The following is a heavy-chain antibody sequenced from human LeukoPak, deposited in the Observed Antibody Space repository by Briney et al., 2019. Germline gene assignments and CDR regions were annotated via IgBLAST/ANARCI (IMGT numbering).Heavy chain of an antibody. D-gene: IGHD2-15*01. CDR1: GFTFNNHD. V-gene: IGHV3-30*18. Sequence: GGSLRLSCAASGFTFNNHDMHWVRQAPGKGLEWVAGITYDGRNKYYADSVKGRFTISRDNSKNTLNLQMNSLRTEDTAVYYCAKPRDIDSWAFDVWGQGTMVTVS. CDR2: ITYDGRNK. CDR3: AKPRDIDSWAFDV. J-gene: IGHJ3*01.